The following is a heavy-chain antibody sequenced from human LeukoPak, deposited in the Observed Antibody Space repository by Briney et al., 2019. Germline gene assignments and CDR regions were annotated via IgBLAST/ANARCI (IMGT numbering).Heavy chain of an antibody. D-gene: IGHD6-19*01. CDR3: ARDAQWLVPEGYFYYMDV. J-gene: IGHJ6*03. V-gene: IGHV3-21*01. CDR1: GFTFSRYS. CDR2: LSSRSTNI. Sequence: GGSLRLFCAGSGFTFSRYSMNWFRQAPGKGLERVSSLSSRSTNIFYADSVKGRFTSSRDNAKNSLYLQMNSLGAEDTAVYYCARDAQWLVPEGYFYYMDVWGKGITVTVSS.